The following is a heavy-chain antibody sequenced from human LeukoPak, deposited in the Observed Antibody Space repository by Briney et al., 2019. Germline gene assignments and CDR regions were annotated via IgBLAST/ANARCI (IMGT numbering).Heavy chain of an antibody. V-gene: IGHV3-48*01. D-gene: IGHD2-15*01. CDR3: ASGYCSAGSCHNFDY. CDR1: GFTFSTYS. J-gene: IGHJ4*02. Sequence: PGGSLRLSCAASGFTFSTYSMNWVRQAPGKGLEWVSYISSTSGTIYYADSVKGRFTISRDNAKSSLYLQMNSLRAEATAVYYCASGYCSAGSCHNFDYWGQGTLVTVSS. CDR2: ISSTSGTI.